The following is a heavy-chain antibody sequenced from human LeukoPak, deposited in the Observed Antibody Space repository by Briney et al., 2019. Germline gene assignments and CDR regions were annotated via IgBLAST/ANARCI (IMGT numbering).Heavy chain of an antibody. CDR2: IYTSGNT. J-gene: IGHJ4*02. V-gene: IGHV4-4*07. CDR3: ARGLGTTNFDY. CDR1: GGSISSYY. Sequence: SETLSLTCTVSGGSISSYYWSWIRQPAGKGLEWIGRIYTSGNTNYNPSLKSRVTISIDTSKNQFSLKLTSVTAADTAVYYCARGLGTTNFDYWGQGTLVTVSS. D-gene: IGHD1-1*01.